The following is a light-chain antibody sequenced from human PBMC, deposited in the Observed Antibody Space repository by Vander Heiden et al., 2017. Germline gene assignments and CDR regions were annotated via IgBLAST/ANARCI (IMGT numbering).Light chain of an antibody. CDR3: QSYDNSLSGSV. J-gene: IGLJ3*02. Sequence: QSVLTQPPSASGAPGQRVPISCTGSTSNHGAGEDVHWYQQFPGRAPKLISYDNTKRPSGVPDRFSGSQSGTSAARAITGLQADDEADYYCQSYDNSLSGSVFGAGTKLTVL. CDR2: DNT. V-gene: IGLV1-40*01. CDR1: TSNHGAGED.